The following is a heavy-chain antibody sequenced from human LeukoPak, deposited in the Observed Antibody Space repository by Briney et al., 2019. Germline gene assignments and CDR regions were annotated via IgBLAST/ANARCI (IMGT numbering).Heavy chain of an antibody. D-gene: IGHD5-18*01. CDR2: IYYSGST. V-gene: IGHV4-59*12. J-gene: IGHJ5*02. CDR1: GGSISSYY. Sequence: SETLSLTCTVSGGSISSYYWSWIRQPPGKGLEWIGYIYYSGSTNYNPSLKSRVTISVDTSKNQFSLKLSSVTAADTAVYYCARGHTANKYNWFDPWGQGTLVTVSS. CDR3: ARGHTANKYNWFDP.